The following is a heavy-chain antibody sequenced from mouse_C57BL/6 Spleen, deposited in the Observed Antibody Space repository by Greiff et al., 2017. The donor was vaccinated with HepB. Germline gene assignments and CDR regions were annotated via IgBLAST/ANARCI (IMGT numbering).Heavy chain of an antibody. CDR2: INPNNGGT. CDR1: GYTFTDYY. Sequence: EVQLQQSGPELVKPEASVKISCKASGYTFTDYYMNWVKQSHGKSLEWIGDINPNNGGTSYNQKFKGKATLTVDKSSSTAYMELRSLTSEDSAVYYCARDGSSPYYAMDYWGQGTSVTVSS. J-gene: IGHJ4*01. D-gene: IGHD1-1*01. V-gene: IGHV1-26*01. CDR3: ARDGSSPYYAMDY.